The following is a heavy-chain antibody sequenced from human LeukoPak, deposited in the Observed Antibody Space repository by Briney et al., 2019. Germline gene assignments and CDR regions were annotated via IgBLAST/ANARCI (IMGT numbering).Heavy chain of an antibody. V-gene: IGHV3-23*01. CDR1: GFPFSSYA. J-gene: IGHJ4*02. D-gene: IGHD2-2*01. CDR3: AKDSKAAASTAGYFDY. CDR2: ITSRGNYT. Sequence: GGFLRLSCAASGFPFSSYAMSWVRQAPGKGLEWVSGITSRGNYTKYADSVRGRCIISRDNSKSTVLLQLDSLRAEDTAVYYCAKDSKAAASTAGYFDYWGQEGLVTVSS.